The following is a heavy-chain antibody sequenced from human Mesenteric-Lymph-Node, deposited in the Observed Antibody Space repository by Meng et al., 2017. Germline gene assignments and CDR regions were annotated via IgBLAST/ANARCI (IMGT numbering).Heavy chain of an antibody. V-gene: IGHV3-30*01. CDR1: GFTFSSYA. CDR3: ARDKSRIMITFGGVIVSGLLDY. J-gene: IGHJ4*02. Sequence: GESLKISCAASGFTFSSYAMHWVRQAPGKGLEWVAVISYDGSNKYYADSVKGRFTISRDNSKNTLYLQMNSLRAEDTAVYYCARDKSRIMITFGGVIVSGLLDYWGQGTLVTVSS. D-gene: IGHD3-16*02. CDR2: ISYDGSNK.